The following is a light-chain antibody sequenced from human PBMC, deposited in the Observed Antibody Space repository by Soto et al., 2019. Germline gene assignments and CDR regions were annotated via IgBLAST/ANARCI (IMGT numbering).Light chain of an antibody. CDR2: SDR. Sequence: SYELTQPLSVSVALGQTARITCGGNNIGTKNVHWYQQKPGQAPVLVMYSDRNRPSGIPERFSGSNSGNTATLTISRAQAGDEADYYCQVWDSSTALDVFGTGTKVTVL. CDR1: NIGTKN. CDR3: QVWDSSTALDV. J-gene: IGLJ1*01. V-gene: IGLV3-9*01.